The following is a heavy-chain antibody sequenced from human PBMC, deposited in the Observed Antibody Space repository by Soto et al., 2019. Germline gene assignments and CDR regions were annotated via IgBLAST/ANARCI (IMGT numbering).Heavy chain of an antibody. J-gene: IGHJ4*02. CDR3: ARNRVEMATIGFDY. CDR2: IYYSGST. V-gene: IGHV4-61*05. D-gene: IGHD5-12*01. Sequence: SETLSLTCTVSGGSISSSSYYWGWIRQPPGKGLEWIGYIYYSGSTNYNPSLKSRVTISVDTSKNQFSLKLSSVTAADTAVYYCARNRVEMATIGFDYWGQGTLVTVSS. CDR1: GGSISSSSYY.